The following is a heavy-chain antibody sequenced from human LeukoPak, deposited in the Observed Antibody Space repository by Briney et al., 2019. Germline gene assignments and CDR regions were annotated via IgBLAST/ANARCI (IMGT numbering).Heavy chain of an antibody. CDR2: IGGGGTL. Sequence: GGSLRLSCAASGVTLSSYAMGWVRQAPGKGLEWVSAIGGGGTLYYADSVKGRFSISRDMSKNTLLLQMNSLRAEDTAVYYCARRRYDWGGDFANWGQGTLVTVSS. CDR1: GVTLSSYA. D-gene: IGHD3-16*01. J-gene: IGHJ4*02. CDR3: ARRRYDWGGDFAN. V-gene: IGHV3-23*01.